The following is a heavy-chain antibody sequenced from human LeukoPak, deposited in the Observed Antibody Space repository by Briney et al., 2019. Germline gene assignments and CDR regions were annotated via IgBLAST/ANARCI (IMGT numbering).Heavy chain of an antibody. CDR3: ARVVTAPSYYMDV. V-gene: IGHV3-23*01. Sequence: GGSLRLSCAASGFTFSTYAMAWVRQAPGKGLEWVSSISSTGDITYFADSVKGRFTISRDNSKNTLYLQMNSLRAEDTAVYYCARVVTAPSYYMDVWGKGTTVTISS. D-gene: IGHD5-18*01. J-gene: IGHJ6*03. CDR1: GFTFSTYA. CDR2: ISSTGDIT.